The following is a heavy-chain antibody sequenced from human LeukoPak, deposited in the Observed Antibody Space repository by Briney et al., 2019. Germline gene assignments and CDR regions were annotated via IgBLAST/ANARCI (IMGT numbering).Heavy chain of an antibody. D-gene: IGHD3-3*01. Sequence: ASVKVSCKASGYTFTGYYMHWVRQAPGQGLEWMGWINPNSGGTNYAQKFQGRVTMTRDTSISTAYMELSSLRSEDTAVYYCARGLAGTTYYDFWSGYSTVFDYWGQGTLVTVSS. CDR1: GYTFTGYY. CDR2: INPNSGGT. CDR3: ARGLAGTTYYDFWSGYSTVFDY. J-gene: IGHJ4*02. V-gene: IGHV1-2*02.